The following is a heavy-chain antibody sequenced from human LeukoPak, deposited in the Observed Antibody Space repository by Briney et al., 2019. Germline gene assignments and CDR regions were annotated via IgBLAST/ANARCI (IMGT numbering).Heavy chain of an antibody. D-gene: IGHD3-3*01. CDR1: GGSVINTNW. CDR2: VHLDGRT. V-gene: IGHV4-4*02. J-gene: IGHJ4*02. Sequence: SGTLSLTCSVSGGSVINTNWWTWVRQPPGKGLEWIGEVHLDGRTNYNPSLESRLTMSVDVSENQVSLKLTSVTAADTAVYYCAREGGFYRPLDYSGQGTLVTVSS. CDR3: AREGGFYRPLDY.